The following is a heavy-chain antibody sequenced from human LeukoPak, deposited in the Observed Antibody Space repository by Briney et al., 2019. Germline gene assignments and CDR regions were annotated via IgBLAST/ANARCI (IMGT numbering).Heavy chain of an antibody. J-gene: IGHJ3*02. CDR3: ARLTGYRIESAFDI. CDR2: IYYSGST. CDR1: GGSISSYY. D-gene: IGHD3-9*01. Sequence: KASETLSLTCTVSGGSISSYYWSWIRQPPGKGLDWIGYIYYSGSTNYNPSLKSRVTISVDTSKNQFSLKLSSVTAADTAVYYCARLTGYRIESAFDIWGQGTMVTVSS. V-gene: IGHV4-59*01.